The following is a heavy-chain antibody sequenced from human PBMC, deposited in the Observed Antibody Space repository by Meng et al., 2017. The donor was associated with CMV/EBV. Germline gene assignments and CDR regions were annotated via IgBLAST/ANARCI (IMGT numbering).Heavy chain of an antibody. J-gene: IGHJ4*02. V-gene: IGHV4-59*01. D-gene: IGHD3-16*02. CDR1: GGSISSYY. Sequence: PETLSPTCIVSGGSISSYYGSWTRQPPGKGLEWIGYIYYTGSPNYNPSLKSRVTISVDTSKNQFSLKLSSVTAAATAVYYCARFITFGGVIVIDYWGQGTLVTVSS. CDR2: IYYTGSP. CDR3: ARFITFGGVIVIDY.